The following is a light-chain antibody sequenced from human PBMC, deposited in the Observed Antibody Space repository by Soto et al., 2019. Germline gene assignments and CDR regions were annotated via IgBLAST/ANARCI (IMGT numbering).Light chain of an antibody. Sequence: QSVLTQPAPVSGSPGQSITISCTGTSSDVGGYNYVSWYQHHPGKAPKLMMYDVRNRPSGVSNRFSGSKSGNTASLPISGLQPEDEADYYCSSYTTSNTRQIAFGTGTKVTVL. J-gene: IGLJ1*01. V-gene: IGLV2-14*03. CDR3: SSYTTSNTRQIA. CDR1: SSDVGGYNY. CDR2: DVR.